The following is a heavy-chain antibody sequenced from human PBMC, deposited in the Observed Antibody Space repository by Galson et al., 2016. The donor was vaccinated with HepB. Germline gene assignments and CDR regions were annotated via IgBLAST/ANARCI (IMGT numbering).Heavy chain of an antibody. Sequence: SVKLSCKASGYTFTSYAMHWVRQAPGQRLEWMGCINAGTGNTKYSQKFQGRGTITRATSASTASMELSSLRSEDTAVYYCARGGPRYSSGWFDWGQGTLVTVSS. J-gene: IGHJ4*02. V-gene: IGHV1-3*01. CDR1: GYTFTSYA. D-gene: IGHD6-19*01. CDR2: INAGTGNT. CDR3: ARGGPRYSSGWFD.